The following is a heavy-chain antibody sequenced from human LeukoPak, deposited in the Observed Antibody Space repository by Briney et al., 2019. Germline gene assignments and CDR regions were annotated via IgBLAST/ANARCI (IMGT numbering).Heavy chain of an antibody. Sequence: GGSLRLSCAAFGFSFSTYAMTWVRQAPGKGLEWVSTITNSGGSTYYADSVKGRFTISRDNSKNTLYLQMNSLRAEDTAVYYCAKPPEFYYDILTGYPAYWGQGTLVTVSS. CDR2: ITNSGGST. CDR1: GFSFSTYA. CDR3: AKPPEFYYDILTGYPAY. J-gene: IGHJ4*02. V-gene: IGHV3-23*01. D-gene: IGHD3-9*01.